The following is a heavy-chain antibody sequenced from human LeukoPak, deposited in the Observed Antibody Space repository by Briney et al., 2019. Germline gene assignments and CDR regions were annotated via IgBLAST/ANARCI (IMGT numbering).Heavy chain of an antibody. V-gene: IGHV5-51*01. Sequence: GESLKISCKGSGYSFTSYWIGWVRQMPGKGLEWMGIIYPGDSDTRYSPSFQGQVTISADKSINTAYIQWSSLKASDTAMYYCAREGRDGYNRPLSFDYWGRGTLVTVSS. CDR2: IYPGDSDT. CDR3: AREGRDGYNRPLSFDY. J-gene: IGHJ4*02. CDR1: GYSFTSYW. D-gene: IGHD5-24*01.